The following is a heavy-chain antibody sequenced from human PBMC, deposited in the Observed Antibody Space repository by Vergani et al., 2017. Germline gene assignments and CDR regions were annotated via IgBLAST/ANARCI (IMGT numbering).Heavy chain of an antibody. CDR3: AKSSDSSGYYYVGDWFDP. J-gene: IGHJ5*02. Sequence: EVQLLESGGGLVQPGGSLRLSCADSGFTFSSYAMSWVRQAPGKGLEWVSAISGSGGSTYYADCVKGRFTISRDNSKNTLYLQMNSLRAEDTDVYYCAKSSDSSGYYYVGDWFDPWGQGTLVTVSS. V-gene: IGHV3-23*01. D-gene: IGHD3-22*01. CDR2: ISGSGGST. CDR1: GFTFSSYA.